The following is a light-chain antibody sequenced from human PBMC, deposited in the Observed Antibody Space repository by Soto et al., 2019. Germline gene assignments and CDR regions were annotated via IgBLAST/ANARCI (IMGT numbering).Light chain of an antibody. CDR3: MQALQTPPT. V-gene: IGKV2-28*01. CDR2: LGS. Sequence: DTVMTQSPLSLPVTPGEPASISCWSSQSLLHTDGYNYLDWYLQKPGQSPQLLIYLGSYRASGVPDRFNGSGSRTDFTLKISRVEAEDVGVYYCMQALQTPPTFGQGTKLEI. J-gene: IGKJ1*01. CDR1: QSLLHTDGYNY.